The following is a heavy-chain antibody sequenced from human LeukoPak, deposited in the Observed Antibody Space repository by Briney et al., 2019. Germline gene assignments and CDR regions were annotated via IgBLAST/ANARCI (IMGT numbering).Heavy chain of an antibody. CDR1: GYTLTGYY. V-gene: IGHV1-2*06. Sequence: ASVKVSCKASGYTLTGYYMHWVRQAPGQGLEWMGRINPNSGGTNYAQKFQGRVTMTRDTSISTAYMELSRLRSDDTAVYYCASLTSGYLLEYFQHWGQGTLVTVSS. CDR2: INPNSGGT. J-gene: IGHJ1*01. CDR3: ASLTSGYLLEYFQH. D-gene: IGHD3-22*01.